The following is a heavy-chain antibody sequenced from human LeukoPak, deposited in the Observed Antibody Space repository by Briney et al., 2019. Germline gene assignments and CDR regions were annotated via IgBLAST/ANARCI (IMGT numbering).Heavy chain of an antibody. CDR2: ISPSGGST. Sequence: ASVKVSCKASGYTFTSYYMHWVRQAPGQGLEWMGIISPSGGSTSYAQKFQGRVTMTRDMSTSTVYMELSSLRSEDTAVYYCARGVGATTGGVGFDYWGQGTLVTVSS. D-gene: IGHD1-26*01. CDR1: GYTFTSYY. CDR3: ARGVGATTGGVGFDY. V-gene: IGHV1-46*01. J-gene: IGHJ4*02.